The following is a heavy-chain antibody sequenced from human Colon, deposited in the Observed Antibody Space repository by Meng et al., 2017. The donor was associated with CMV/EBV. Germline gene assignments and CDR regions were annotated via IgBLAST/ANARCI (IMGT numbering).Heavy chain of an antibody. CDR2: IYYSGGT. Sequence: SETLSLTCTVSGGSVSSGSYYWSWIRQPPGKGLEWIGYIYYSGGTNYNPSLKSRVTISVDTSKNQFSLKLSSVTAADTAVYYCARAVVRGVTTPYYFDYWGQGTLVTVSS. D-gene: IGHD3-10*01. V-gene: IGHV4-61*01. CDR1: GGSVSSGSYY. J-gene: IGHJ4*02. CDR3: ARAVVRGVTTPYYFDY.